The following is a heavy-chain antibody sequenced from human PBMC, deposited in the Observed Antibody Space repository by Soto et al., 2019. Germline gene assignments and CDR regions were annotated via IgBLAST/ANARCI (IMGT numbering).Heavy chain of an antibody. V-gene: IGHV3-23*01. D-gene: IGHD3-10*01. J-gene: IGHJ4*02. CDR2: ISGGGDTT. CDR3: AKGRGGSGSLTPRVDF. CDR1: GFTFNNYA. Sequence: EVQLLESGGGLVQPGGSLRLSYAASGFTFNNYAMTWVRQAPGKGLEWVSAISGGGDTTSYADSVKGRFTVSRDGSKNTLYLQRSSLRAEDTALYYCAKGRGGSGSLTPRVDFWGQGTLVTVSS.